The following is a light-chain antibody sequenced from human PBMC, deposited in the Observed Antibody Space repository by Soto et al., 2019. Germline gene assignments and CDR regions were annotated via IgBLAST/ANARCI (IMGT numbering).Light chain of an antibody. CDR1: QSVSNGY. Sequence: EIVLTQSPGTLSLSPVERATLSCRASQSVSNGYLAWYQHKPGQAPRLLILGASTRATGIPDRFSGSGSGADFTLTIGRLEPEDFAFYYCQQYGSSPQTFGQGTRLEIK. J-gene: IGKJ5*01. CDR3: QQYGSSPQT. CDR2: GAS. V-gene: IGKV3-20*01.